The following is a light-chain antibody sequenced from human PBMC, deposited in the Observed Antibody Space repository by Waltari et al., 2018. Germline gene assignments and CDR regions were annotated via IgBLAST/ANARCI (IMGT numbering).Light chain of an antibody. CDR1: QSVSSSY. Sequence: EIVLTQSPGTLSLSPGERATLSCRASQSVSSSYLAWYQQKPGQAPRLIIYGASSRATGTPNRFRGSGSGTDLTLTIGGREPEDFAVYSCQQYGSSPRTCGKGTKVEIK. V-gene: IGKV3-20*01. J-gene: IGKJ1*01. CDR3: QQYGSSPRT. CDR2: GAS.